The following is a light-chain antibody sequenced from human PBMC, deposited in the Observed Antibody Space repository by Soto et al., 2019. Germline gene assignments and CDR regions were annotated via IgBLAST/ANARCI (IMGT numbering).Light chain of an antibody. CDR2: EVS. J-gene: IGLJ2*01. Sequence: QSALTQPRSVSGSPGQSVTISCTGTGSDVGDYNSVSWYQQHPGKAPKLLIYEVSNRPSGVSNRFSGSKSGNTASLTISGLQAEDEADYYCRSYTSSSTHVVFGGGTQLTV. CDR3: RSYTSSSTHVV. V-gene: IGLV2-14*01. CDR1: GSDVGDYNS.